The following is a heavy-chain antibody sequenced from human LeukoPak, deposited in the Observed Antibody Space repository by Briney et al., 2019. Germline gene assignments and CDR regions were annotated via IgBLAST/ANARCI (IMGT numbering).Heavy chain of an antibody. Sequence: GGSLRLSCAASGFTFSSYAMSWVRQAPGKGVEWVSAISGSGGSTYYADSVKGRFTISRDNSKNTLYLQMNSLRAEDTAVYYCAKDQSSHGAFDIWGQGTMVTVSS. V-gene: IGHV3-23*01. CDR1: GFTFSSYA. J-gene: IGHJ3*02. CDR3: AKDQSSHGAFDI. CDR2: ISGSGGST.